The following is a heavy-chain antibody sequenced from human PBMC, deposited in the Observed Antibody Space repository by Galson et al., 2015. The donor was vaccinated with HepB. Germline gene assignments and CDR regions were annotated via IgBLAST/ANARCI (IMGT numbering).Heavy chain of an antibody. Sequence: SVKVPCKASGGTFSSYTISWVRQAPGQGLEWMGRIIPILGIANYAQKFQGRVTITADKSTSTAYMELSSLRSEDTAVYYCARDKGYCSSTSCYAYGMDVWGQGTTVTVSS. CDR1: GGTFSSYT. CDR2: IIPILGIA. J-gene: IGHJ6*02. D-gene: IGHD2-2*01. CDR3: ARDKGYCSSTSCYAYGMDV. V-gene: IGHV1-69*04.